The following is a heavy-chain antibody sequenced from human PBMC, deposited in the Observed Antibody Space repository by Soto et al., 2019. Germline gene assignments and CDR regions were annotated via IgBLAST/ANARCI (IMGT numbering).Heavy chain of an antibody. Sequence: QVQLVESGGGVVQPEKSLRLSCAASGFIFSNYCMHWVRQAPGKGLEWVAVIWYDGHKEYYADSVKGRFIISRDNSRNTVYLQMNSLRAEDTAVYYCARERAVDYYHWFDPWGQGTLVTVSS. CDR2: IWYDGHKE. V-gene: IGHV3-33*01. D-gene: IGHD3-3*02. CDR1: GFIFSNYC. CDR3: ARERAVDYYHWFDP. J-gene: IGHJ5*02.